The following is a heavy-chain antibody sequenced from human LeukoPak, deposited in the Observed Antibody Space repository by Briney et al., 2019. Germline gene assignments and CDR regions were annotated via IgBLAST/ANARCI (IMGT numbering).Heavy chain of an antibody. CDR2: ISSDGSST. D-gene: IGHD3-22*01. V-gene: IGHV3-74*01. J-gene: IGHJ6*03. CDR1: GFTFSSYW. Sequence: GGSLRLSCAASGFTFSSYWMHWVRQAPGKGLVWVSRISSDGSSTTYADSVKGRFTISRDNAKNTLYLQMNSLRAEDTAVYYCARRGYYYDSSGYFLGGYYNYYMDVWGKGTTVTVSS. CDR3: ARRGYYYDSSGYFLGGYYNYYMDV.